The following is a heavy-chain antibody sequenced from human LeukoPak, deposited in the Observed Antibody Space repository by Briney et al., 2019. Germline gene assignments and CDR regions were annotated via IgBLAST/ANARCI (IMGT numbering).Heavy chain of an antibody. Sequence: HPGGSLRLSCAASGFTFSSYAMSWVRQAPGKGLEWVANIKQDGSEKYYVDSVKGRFTISRDTTKNSLFLQMNSLRADDTAVHYCARGKRQQDYWGQGTLVTVSS. D-gene: IGHD6-13*01. CDR2: IKQDGSEK. CDR3: ARGKRQQDY. J-gene: IGHJ4*02. V-gene: IGHV3-7*01. CDR1: GFTFSSYA.